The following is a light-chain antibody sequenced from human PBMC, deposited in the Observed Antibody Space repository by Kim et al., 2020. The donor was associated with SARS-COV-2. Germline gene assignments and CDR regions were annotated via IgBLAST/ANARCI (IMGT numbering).Light chain of an antibody. CDR3: QVWDSSTGV. CDR2: GDS. J-gene: IGLJ3*02. V-gene: IGLV3-9*01. CDR1: NIGTKN. Sequence: SGPLGQTARITCGGNNIGTKNVHWFQQKPGQAPVLVICGDSNRPSGIPERFSGSNSGNTATLTISRAQPGDEADYYCQVWDSSTGVFGGGTQLT.